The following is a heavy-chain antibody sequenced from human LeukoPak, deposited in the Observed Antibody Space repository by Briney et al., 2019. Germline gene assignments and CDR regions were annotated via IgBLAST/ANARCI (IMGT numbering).Heavy chain of an antibody. Sequence: ASVKVSCKASGYKFTNYGISWVRQAPGQGLEWMGWISPYNGNTIYAQKLQGRVTMTTDTSTSTAYMELRSLRSDDTAVYYCARDPVTPLGWFDPWGQGTLVTVSS. CDR1: GYKFTNYG. CDR3: ARDPVTPLGWFDP. V-gene: IGHV1-18*01. CDR2: ISPYNGNT. J-gene: IGHJ5*02. D-gene: IGHD4-17*01.